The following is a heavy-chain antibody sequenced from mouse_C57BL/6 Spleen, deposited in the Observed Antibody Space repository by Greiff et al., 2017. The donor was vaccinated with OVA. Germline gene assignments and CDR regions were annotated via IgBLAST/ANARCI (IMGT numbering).Heavy chain of an antibody. Sequence: QVTLKVSGPGILQPSQTLSLTCSFSGFSLSTFGMGVGWIRQPSGKGLEWLAHIWWDDDKYYNPALKSRLTIFKDTSKNQVFLKIANVDTADTATYYCARNPPYYYGRERGYYAMDYWGQGTSVTVSS. CDR1: GFSLSTFGMG. D-gene: IGHD1-1*01. V-gene: IGHV8-8*01. CDR2: IWWDDDK. CDR3: ARNPPYYYGRERGYYAMDY. J-gene: IGHJ4*01.